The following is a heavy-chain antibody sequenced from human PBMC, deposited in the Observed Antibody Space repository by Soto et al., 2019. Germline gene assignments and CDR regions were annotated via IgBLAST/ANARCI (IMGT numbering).Heavy chain of an antibody. CDR2: IYYSGST. J-gene: IGHJ4*02. Sequence: SETLSLTCTVSGGSISSSSYYWGWIRQPPGKGLEWIGSIYYSGSTYYNPSLKSRVTISVDTSKNQFSLKLSSVTAADTAVYYCARNNLYYASSGYDYWGQGTLVTVSS. V-gene: IGHV4-39*01. CDR3: ARNNLYYASSGYDY. CDR1: GGSISSSSYY. D-gene: IGHD3-22*01.